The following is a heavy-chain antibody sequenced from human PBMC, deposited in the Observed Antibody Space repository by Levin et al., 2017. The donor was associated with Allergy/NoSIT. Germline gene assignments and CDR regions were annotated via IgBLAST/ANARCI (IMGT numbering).Heavy chain of an antibody. V-gene: IGHV3-74*01. D-gene: IGHD4-17*01. CDR1: GGSISSSSYY. Sequence: ETLSLTCTVSGGSISSSSYYWGWIRQPPGKGLVWVSRLNSDGSSTTYADSVTGRFTISRDNAKNTLYLQMNSLRAEDTAVYYCATTVTTGVRNGLGYWGQGTLVTVSS. J-gene: IGHJ4*02. CDR2: LNSDGSST. CDR3: ATTVTTGVRNGLGY.